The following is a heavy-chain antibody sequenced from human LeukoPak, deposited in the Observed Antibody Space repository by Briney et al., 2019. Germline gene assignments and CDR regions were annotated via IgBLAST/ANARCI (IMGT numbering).Heavy chain of an antibody. CDR3: ARQVGNYDSSGYGPSGYYYYYYMDV. CDR1: GYSFTSYW. CDR2: ICPGDSDA. V-gene: IGHV5-51*01. D-gene: IGHD3-22*01. Sequence: GESLKISCKGSGYSFTSYWVAWVRQMPGKGLEWMGTICPGDSDARYSPSFQGQVTISADKSIRTAYLQWSSLKASDTAMYYCARQVGNYDSSGYGPSGYYYYYYMDVWGKGTTVTVSS. J-gene: IGHJ6*03.